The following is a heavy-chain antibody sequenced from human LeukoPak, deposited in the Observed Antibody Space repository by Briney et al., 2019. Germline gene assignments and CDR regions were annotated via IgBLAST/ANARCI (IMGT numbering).Heavy chain of an antibody. J-gene: IGHJ5*02. CDR2: AYYSGST. D-gene: IGHD6-19*01. Sequence: SETLSLTCSVFDGSISNYYWSWIRQPPGKGLEGIGYAYYSGSTTYNPSLESRVTMSVDTSKNQFSLKLTAVTAADTAVYYCARNSAVATSRSWFDPWGQGTLVTVSS. V-gene: IGHV4-59*08. CDR1: DGSISNYY. CDR3: ARNSAVATSRSWFDP.